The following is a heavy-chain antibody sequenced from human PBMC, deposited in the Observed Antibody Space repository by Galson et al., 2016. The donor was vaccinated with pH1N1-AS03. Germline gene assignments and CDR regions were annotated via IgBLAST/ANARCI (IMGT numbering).Heavy chain of an antibody. CDR1: GGTFGSYA. D-gene: IGHD1-26*01. CDR3: ARDVSGSYGLDY. CDR2: IIPIFGTR. Sequence: SVKVSCKASGGTFGSYAVSWVRQAPGQGLEWMGGIIPIFGTRHYAQRFQGRVTITADESATTASMELSSLGFEDTAMYYCARDVSGSYGLDYWGQGTQVTVSS. V-gene: IGHV1-69*13. J-gene: IGHJ4*02.